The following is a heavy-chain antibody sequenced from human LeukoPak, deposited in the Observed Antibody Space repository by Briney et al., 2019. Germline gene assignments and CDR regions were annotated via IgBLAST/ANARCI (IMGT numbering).Heavy chain of an antibody. CDR2: INPSGGST. Sequence: GASVKVSCKASGYTFTSYYMHWVRQAPGQGLEWMGIINPSGGSTSYAQKFQGRVTMTRDTSTSTVYMELSSLRSEDTAVYYCASPTYYPMVRGPNYIARGRDYYYYGMDAWGQGTTVTVSS. V-gene: IGHV1-46*01. CDR3: ASPTYYPMVRGPNYIARGRDYYYYGMDA. CDR1: GYTFTSYY. D-gene: IGHD3-10*01. J-gene: IGHJ6*02.